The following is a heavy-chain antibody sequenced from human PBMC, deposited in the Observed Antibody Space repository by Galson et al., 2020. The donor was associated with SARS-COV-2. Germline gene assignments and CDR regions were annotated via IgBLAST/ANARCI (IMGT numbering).Heavy chain of an antibody. CDR1: GYSFSNFG. CDR2: ISASNSQT. V-gene: IGHV1-18*01. D-gene: IGHD3-16*01. Sequence: ASVKVSCKASGYSFSNFGITWVRQAPGQGLEWMGSISASNSQTNYAQQFQGRVTMTADTSSSTAYMDLRSLTSDDSAVYFCALDPWRYALGGSYHYYAMDVWGQGTTVIVSS. CDR3: ALDPWRYALGGSYHYYAMDV. J-gene: IGHJ6*02.